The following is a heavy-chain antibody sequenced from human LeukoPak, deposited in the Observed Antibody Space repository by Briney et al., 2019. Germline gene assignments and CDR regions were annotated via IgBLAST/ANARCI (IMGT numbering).Heavy chain of an antibody. CDR1: GGTFSSYA. J-gene: IGHJ4*02. V-gene: IGHV1-69*05. CDR3: ARSFYGDYGLDY. Sequence: SVKVSCKASGGTFSSYAISWVRQAPGQGLEWMGGIIPIFGTANYAQKFQGRVTITTDESTSTAYMELSSLRSEDTAVYYCARSFYGDYGLDYWGQGTLVTVSS. CDR2: IIPIFGTA. D-gene: IGHD4-17*01.